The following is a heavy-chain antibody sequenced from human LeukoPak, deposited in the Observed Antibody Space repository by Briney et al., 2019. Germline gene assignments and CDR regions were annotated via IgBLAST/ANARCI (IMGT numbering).Heavy chain of an antibody. CDR3: AKSSNPYASGSYDAFFDY. D-gene: IGHD3-10*01. CDR1: GFTFNNYG. Sequence: GGSLRLSCAASGFTFNNYGMSWVRQAPGKGLEWVSGISGSGANTYYADSVKGRFTISRDNSKNTLFLQMNSLRAEDTAVYYCAKSSNPYASGSYDAFFDYWGQATMVTVSS. J-gene: IGHJ4*01. V-gene: IGHV3-23*01. CDR2: ISGSGANT.